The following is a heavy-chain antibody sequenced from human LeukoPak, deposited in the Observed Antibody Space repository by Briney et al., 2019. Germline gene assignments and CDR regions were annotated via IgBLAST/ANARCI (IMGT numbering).Heavy chain of an antibody. D-gene: IGHD3-22*01. Sequence: GGSLRLSCAASGFTFSSYGMHWVRQAPGKGLEWVAFIRYDGSNKYYADSVKGRFTISRDNSKNTLYLQMNSLRAEDTAVYYCARDIGDSSRYYQTFDYWGQGTLVTVSS. CDR2: IRYDGSNK. CDR3: ARDIGDSSRYYQTFDY. V-gene: IGHV3-30*02. J-gene: IGHJ4*02. CDR1: GFTFSSYG.